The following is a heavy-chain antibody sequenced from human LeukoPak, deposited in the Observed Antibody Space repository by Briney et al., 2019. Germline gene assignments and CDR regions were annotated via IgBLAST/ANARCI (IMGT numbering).Heavy chain of an antibody. Sequence: SETLSLTCAVYGGSFSGYSWTWTRQPPGKGLEWIGEINHSGSTNYNPSLKSRVTISVDTAKNQFSLKLSSVTAADTAVYYCASLGEAYHYERSGYYYSDYWGQGTLVTVSS. J-gene: IGHJ4*02. V-gene: IGHV4-34*01. CDR3: ASLGEAYHYERSGYYYSDY. CDR2: INHSGST. D-gene: IGHD3-22*01. CDR1: GGSFSGYS.